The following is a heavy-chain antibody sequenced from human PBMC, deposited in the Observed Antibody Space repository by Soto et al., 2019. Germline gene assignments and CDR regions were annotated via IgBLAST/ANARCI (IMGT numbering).Heavy chain of an antibody. Sequence: QVQLVESGGGVVQPGRSLRLSCAASGFTFSDYGMHWVRQAPGKGLEWVAVIWYDGSEKYYADSVKGRFTISRDNSKNTLYLQMNSLRVEDTALYYCARQSLGNIRLRGLVYWGQGALVTVSS. CDR2: IWYDGSEK. D-gene: IGHD1-1*01. J-gene: IGHJ4*02. V-gene: IGHV3-33*01. CDR1: GFTFSDYG. CDR3: ARQSLGNIRLRGLVY.